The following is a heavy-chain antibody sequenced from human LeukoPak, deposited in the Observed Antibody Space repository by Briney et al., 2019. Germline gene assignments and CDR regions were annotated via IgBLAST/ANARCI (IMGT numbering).Heavy chain of an antibody. V-gene: IGHV4-61*01. CDR3: ARGLTYFYDSSGYYYLD. CDR2: IYYSGST. D-gene: IGHD3-22*01. CDR1: GGSISSSSYY. J-gene: IGHJ4*02. Sequence: SETLSLTCTVSGGSISSSSYYWSWIRQPPGKGLEWIGYIYYSGSTNYNPSLKSRVNTSLDTSKNQFSLKLSSVTAADTAVYYCARGLTYFYDSSGYYYLDWGQGTLVTVSS.